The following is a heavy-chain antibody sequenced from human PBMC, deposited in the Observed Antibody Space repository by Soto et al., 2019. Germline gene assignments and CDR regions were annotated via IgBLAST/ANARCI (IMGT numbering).Heavy chain of an antibody. J-gene: IGHJ5*02. CDR2: INPNSGGT. Sequence: ASVKVSCKASGYTFTDHYMHWVRQAPGQGLEWMEWINPNSGGTNYAQKFQGRVTMTRDTSISTAYMELSRLRSDDTAGYYCARAYPRVNHQLQGTNWFDPWGQGTLVTVSS. D-gene: IGHD1-1*01. CDR3: ARAYPRVNHQLQGTNWFDP. CDR1: GYTFTDHY. V-gene: IGHV1-2*02.